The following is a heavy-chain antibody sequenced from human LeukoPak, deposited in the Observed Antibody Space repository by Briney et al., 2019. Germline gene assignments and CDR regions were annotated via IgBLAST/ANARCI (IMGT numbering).Heavy chain of an antibody. D-gene: IGHD2-2*01. CDR2: IYHSGST. V-gene: IGHV4-38-2*01. Sequence: KTSETLSLTCAVSGYSISSGYYWGWLRQPPGKGLEWIGSIYHSGSTYYNPSLKSRVTISVDTSKNQFSLKLSSVTAADTAVYYCASGPIVVVPADPYNWFDPWGQGTLVTVSS. CDR3: ASGPIVVVPADPYNWFDP. J-gene: IGHJ5*02. CDR1: GYSISSGYY.